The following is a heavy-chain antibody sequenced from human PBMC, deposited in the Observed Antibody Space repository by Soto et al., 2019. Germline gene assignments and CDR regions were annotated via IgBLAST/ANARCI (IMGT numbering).Heavy chain of an antibody. D-gene: IGHD3-10*01. CDR3: ARDGSGSYYPGYYYGMDV. V-gene: IGHV3-33*01. J-gene: IGHJ6*02. Sequence: GGSLRLSCAASGFTFSSYGMHWVRQAPGKGLEWVAVTWYDGSNKYYADSVKGRFTISRDNSKNTLYLQMNSLRAEDTAVYYCARDGSGSYYPGYYYGMDVWGQGTTVTVSS. CDR1: GFTFSSYG. CDR2: TWYDGSNK.